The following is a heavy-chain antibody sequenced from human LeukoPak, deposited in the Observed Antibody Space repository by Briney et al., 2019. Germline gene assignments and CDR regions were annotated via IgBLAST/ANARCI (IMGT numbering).Heavy chain of an antibody. J-gene: IGHJ4*02. D-gene: IGHD5-12*01. Sequence: PSETLSLTCTVSGGSISSYYWSWIRQPAGKGLEWIGRIYTSGSTNYNPSLKSRVTMSVDTSKNQFSLKLSSVTAADTAVYYCASRPEGATMFFPYFDYWGQGVLVTVSS. CDR2: IYTSGST. CDR3: ASRPEGATMFFPYFDY. CDR1: GGSISSYY. V-gene: IGHV4-4*07.